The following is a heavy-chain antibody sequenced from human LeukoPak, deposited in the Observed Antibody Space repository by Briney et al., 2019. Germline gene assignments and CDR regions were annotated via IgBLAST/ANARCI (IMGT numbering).Heavy chain of an antibody. CDR2: IKSRTDGGTT. J-gene: IGHJ4*02. D-gene: IGHD2-2*01. CDR1: GFTFSNAW. V-gene: IGHV3-15*01. CDR3: STAGLLGYCSSTSCPTKIFGVVTFDY. Sequence: GGSLRLSCAASGFTFSNAWMSWVRQAPGKGLEWVGRIKSRTDGGTTDYAAPVKGRFTISRDDSKNTLYLQMNSLKTEDTAVYYCSTAGLLGYCSSTSCPTKIFGVVTFDYWGQGTLVTVSS.